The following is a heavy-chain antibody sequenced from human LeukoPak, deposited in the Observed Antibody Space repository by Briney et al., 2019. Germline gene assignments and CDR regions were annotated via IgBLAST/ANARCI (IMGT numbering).Heavy chain of an antibody. CDR3: ARAPVVVITTAPFQH. V-gene: IGHV1-18*01. CDR1: GYTFTSYG. Sequence: VASVTVSCKASGYTFTSYGISWVRQAPGQGLEWMGWISAYNGNTNYAQKLQGRVTMTTDTSTSTAYMELRSLRSDDTAVYYCARAPVVVITTAPFQHWGQGTLVTVSS. J-gene: IGHJ1*01. CDR2: ISAYNGNT. D-gene: IGHD3-22*01.